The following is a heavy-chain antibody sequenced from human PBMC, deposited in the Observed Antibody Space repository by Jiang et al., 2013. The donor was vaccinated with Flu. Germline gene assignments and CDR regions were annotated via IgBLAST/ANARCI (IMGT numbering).Heavy chain of an antibody. CDR2: IRFDGSST. V-gene: IGHV3-30*02. D-gene: IGHD3-9*01. CDR1: GFTFNYFG. CDR3: ATLRGSTYDTYVMDS. J-gene: IGHJ4*02. Sequence: GGGVVQPGGPLRLSCAASGFTFNYFGMHWVRQAPGKGLEWVAFIRFDGSSTFYADSVKGRFTISRDNSENMLYLQMNSLRADDTALYFCATLRGSTYDTYVMDSWGQGTLVTVSS.